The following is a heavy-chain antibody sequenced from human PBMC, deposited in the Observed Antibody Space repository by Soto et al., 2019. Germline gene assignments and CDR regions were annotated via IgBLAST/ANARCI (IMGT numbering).Heavy chain of an antibody. J-gene: IGHJ4*02. D-gene: IGHD3-3*01. V-gene: IGHV4-59*01. Sequence: QVQLQESGPGLVKPSETLSLTCRVSGGSISGSYWSWIRQSPGKGLEWLGYVYYTGSTNYSPSLRSRVSISVATSKNEFSLRLSSVTAADTAVYFCARSVAVPGAHIDYWGQGTQVTVSS. CDR3: ARSVAVPGAHIDY. CDR2: VYYTGST. CDR1: GGSISGSY.